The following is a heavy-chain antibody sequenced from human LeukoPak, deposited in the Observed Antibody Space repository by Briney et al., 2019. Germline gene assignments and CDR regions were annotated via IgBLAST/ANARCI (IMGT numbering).Heavy chain of an antibody. J-gene: IGHJ4*02. D-gene: IGHD1-1*01. CDR2: INSDGSSI. Sequence: GGSLRLSCAASGFTFSSHWMYWVRQAPGKGLVWVSRINSDGSSISYADSVKGRFTISRDNSKNTLYLQMNSLRAEDTAVYYCARRWVERGKEFDYWGQGTLVTVSS. CDR1: GFTFSSHW. CDR3: ARRWVERGKEFDY. V-gene: IGHV3-74*01.